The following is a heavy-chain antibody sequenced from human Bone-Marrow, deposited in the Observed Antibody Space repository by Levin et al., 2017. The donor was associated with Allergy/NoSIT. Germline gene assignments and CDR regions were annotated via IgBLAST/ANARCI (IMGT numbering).Heavy chain of an antibody. CDR3: ARQTDSGYSSFDL. D-gene: IGHD5-18*01. V-gene: IGHV4-39*01. CDR2: IPYSGST. CDR1: GGSVRSADYY. Sequence: SQTLSLPCNVSGGSVRSADYYWSWIRQPPGKGLEWIGNIPYSGSTYYNPSLKSRVTISVDTSRNQFSLNLYSVTAADTAIYFCARQTDSGYSSFDLWGQGTLVSVSS. J-gene: IGHJ4*02.